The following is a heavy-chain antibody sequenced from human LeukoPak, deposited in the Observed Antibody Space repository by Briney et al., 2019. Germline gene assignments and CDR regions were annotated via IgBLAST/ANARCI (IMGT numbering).Heavy chain of an antibody. Sequence: GRSLRLSCAASGFTFSSYAMHWVRQAPGKGLEWVAVISYDGSNKYYADSVKGRFTISRDNSKNTLYLQMNSLRAEDTAVYYCARDREMTTVSGGMDVWGQGTTVTVSS. CDR2: ISYDGSNK. CDR1: GFTFSSYA. D-gene: IGHD4-17*01. J-gene: IGHJ6*02. V-gene: IGHV3-30-3*01. CDR3: ARDREMTTVSGGMDV.